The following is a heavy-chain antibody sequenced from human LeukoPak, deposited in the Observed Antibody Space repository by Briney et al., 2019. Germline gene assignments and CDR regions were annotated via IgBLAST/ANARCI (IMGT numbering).Heavy chain of an antibody. J-gene: IGHJ5*02. Sequence: PSETLSLTCTVSGDSISTYYWSWIRQPPGKGLEWIGYVSYSGRTNYNPSLKSQVTISVDTSKNQFSLKLSSVTATDTAVYYCVRGYCSGSNCRNWFDPWGQGTLVTVSS. CDR3: VRGYCSGSNCRNWFDP. D-gene: IGHD2-15*01. CDR1: GDSISTYY. CDR2: VSYSGRT. V-gene: IGHV4-59*08.